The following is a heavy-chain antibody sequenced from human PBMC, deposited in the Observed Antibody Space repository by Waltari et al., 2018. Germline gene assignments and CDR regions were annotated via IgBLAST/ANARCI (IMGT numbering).Heavy chain of an antibody. D-gene: IGHD2-21*01. CDR1: GGALSSSTYY. CDR2: LSYRGNT. CDR3: ASYCGGNSCCSFYYFGMDV. Sequence: QLQLQESGPGLMKPSETLSLTCTVSGGALSSSTYYWGWIRQPPGKGLEWVGSLSYRGNTYCNPSLECRVTISGDTSKNQFSRKLRSGTAADTAVDYCASYCGGNSCCSFYYFGMDVWGQGATVTVSS. V-gene: IGHV4-39*01. J-gene: IGHJ6*02.